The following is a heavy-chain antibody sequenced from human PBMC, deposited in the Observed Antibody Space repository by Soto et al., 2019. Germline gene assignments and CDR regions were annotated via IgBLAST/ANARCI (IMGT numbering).Heavy chain of an antibody. D-gene: IGHD3-22*01. Sequence: GASVKVSCKTSGYTFTNYYMHWVRQAPGQGLEWMGGIIPIFGTANYAQKFQGRVTITADESTSTAYMELNSLRSEDTAVYYCARAPPYDSSGYYWYFDLWGRGTLVTVSS. V-gene: IGHV1-69*13. J-gene: IGHJ2*01. CDR1: GYTFTNYY. CDR2: IIPIFGTA. CDR3: ARAPPYDSSGYYWYFDL.